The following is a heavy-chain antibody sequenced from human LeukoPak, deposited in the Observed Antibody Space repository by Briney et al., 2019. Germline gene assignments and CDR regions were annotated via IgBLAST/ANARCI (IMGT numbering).Heavy chain of an antibody. CDR2: IYYSGST. D-gene: IGHD2-2*02. Sequence: SETLSLTCAVSGGSISSSSYYWGWIRQPPGKGLEWIVSIYYSGSTYDNPLLKSGVTISVDTSKNQFSLKLSSVTAADTAVYYCARGYTRFYYYYMDVWGKGTTVTVSS. CDR3: ARGYTRFYYYYMDV. CDR1: GGSISSSSYY. V-gene: IGHV4-39*07. J-gene: IGHJ6*03.